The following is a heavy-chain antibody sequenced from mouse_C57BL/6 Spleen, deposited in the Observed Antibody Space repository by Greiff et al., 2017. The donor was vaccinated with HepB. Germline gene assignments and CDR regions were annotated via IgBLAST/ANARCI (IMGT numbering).Heavy chain of an antibody. D-gene: IGHD1-1*01. CDR1: GYTFTSYW. CDR3: ARLIYYGSSLYAMDY. CDR2: IDPSDSYT. J-gene: IGHJ4*01. V-gene: IGHV1-50*01. Sequence: VQLQQPGAELVKPGASVKLSCKASGYTFTSYWMQWVKQRPGQGLEWIGEIDPSDSYTNYNQKFKGKATLTVDTSSSTAYMQLSSLTSEDSAVYYCARLIYYGSSLYAMDYWGQGTSVTVSS.